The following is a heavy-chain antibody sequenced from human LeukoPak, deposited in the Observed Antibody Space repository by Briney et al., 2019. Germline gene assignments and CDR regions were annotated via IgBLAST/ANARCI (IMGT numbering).Heavy chain of an antibody. Sequence: GASVKVSCKASGYTFTSYYMHWVRQAPGQGLEWMGIINPSGGSTSYAQKFQGRVTMTRDMSTSTVYMELSSLRSEDTAVYYCARDRAPGGGLYYFDYWGQGTLVTVSS. D-gene: IGHD3-16*01. V-gene: IGHV1-46*01. J-gene: IGHJ4*02. CDR2: INPSGGST. CDR3: ARDRAPGGGLYYFDY. CDR1: GYTFTSYY.